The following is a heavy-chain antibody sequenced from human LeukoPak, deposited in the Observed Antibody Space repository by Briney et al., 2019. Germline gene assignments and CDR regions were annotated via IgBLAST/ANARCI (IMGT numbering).Heavy chain of an antibody. J-gene: IGHJ4*02. CDR2: IYYSGST. D-gene: IGHD3-3*01. CDR3: ARGEWYFDY. Sequence: SETLSLTCTVSGGSISSSSYYWGWIRQPPGKGLEWIGYIYYSGSTYYNPSLKSRVTISVDTSKNQFSLKLSSVTAADTAVYSCARGEWYFDYWGQGTLVTVSS. V-gene: IGHV4-30-4*08. CDR1: GGSISSSSYY.